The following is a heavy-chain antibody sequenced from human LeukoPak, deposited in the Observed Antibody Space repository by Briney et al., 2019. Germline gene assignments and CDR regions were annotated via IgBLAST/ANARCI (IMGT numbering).Heavy chain of an antibody. Sequence: PSETLSLTCTVSGGSMSPYHWGWIRQPPGKGLESTGYSYYSWSTNYNPSLNSRVTISVDTSKNQFSLRLSSVTAADTAIYYCARAVSGRFDYWGQGTLVTVSS. J-gene: IGHJ4*02. CDR2: SYYSWST. V-gene: IGHV4-59*08. CDR3: ARAVSGRFDY. CDR1: GGSMSPYH. D-gene: IGHD6-19*01.